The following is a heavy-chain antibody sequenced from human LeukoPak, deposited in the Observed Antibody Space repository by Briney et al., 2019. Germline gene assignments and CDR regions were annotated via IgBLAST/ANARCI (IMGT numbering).Heavy chain of an antibody. Sequence: GGSLRLSCAASGFTFDDYGMSWVRQAPGKGLEWVSGINWNGGSTGYADSVKGRFTISRDNAKNSLYLQMNSLRAEDTAVYFCARDLLGYNYHYMDVWGKGTTVTVSS. CDR3: ARDLLGYNYHYMDV. J-gene: IGHJ6*03. CDR1: GFTFDDYG. D-gene: IGHD3-16*02. CDR2: INWNGGST. V-gene: IGHV3-20*04.